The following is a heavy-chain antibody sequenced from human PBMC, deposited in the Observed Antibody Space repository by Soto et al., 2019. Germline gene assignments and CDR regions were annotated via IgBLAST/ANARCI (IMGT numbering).Heavy chain of an antibody. D-gene: IGHD1-26*01. J-gene: IGHJ4*02. V-gene: IGHV4-59*01. CDR3: AREGATRAFDY. CDR2: IYYSGTT. CDR1: GGSISSYY. Sequence: QVQLQESGPGLVKPSETLSLTCTVSGGSISSYYWSWIRKHPGKGLEWIWYIYYSGTTNYNTSLKSRVTISVDASNIHVSLKLGSVAAADTALYYWAREGATRAFDYWGQGTLVTVS.